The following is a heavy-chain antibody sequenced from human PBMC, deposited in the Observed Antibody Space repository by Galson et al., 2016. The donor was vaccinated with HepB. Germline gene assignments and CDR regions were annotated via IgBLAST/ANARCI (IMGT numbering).Heavy chain of an antibody. Sequence: SLRLSCAASGFTFDDYTMHWVRQAPGKGLEWVSLISWDGLKTYYADSAKGRFTISRDNRKNSLYLQMDNLRNEDTALYYCGKDWGSLWESSGKGMDVWGQGATVTV. V-gene: IGHV3-43*01. CDR1: GFTFDDYT. CDR2: ISWDGLKT. CDR3: GKDWGSLWESSGKGMDV. J-gene: IGHJ6*02. D-gene: IGHD3-10*01.